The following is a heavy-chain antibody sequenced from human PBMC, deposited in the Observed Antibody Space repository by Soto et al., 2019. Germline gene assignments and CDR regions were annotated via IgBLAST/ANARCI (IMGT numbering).Heavy chain of an antibody. Sequence: QIQLVQSGAEMKKPGASVKASCKPSGYTFTHYGASWLRQAPGQGLEWMGWISAYNGNTDYAHKFQGRVALTTDTSTSTAYMELRGLSPDDTAVYYCARDVPGSGVPFWDYWGQGTLVTVSS. CDR3: ARDVPGSGVPFWDY. V-gene: IGHV1-18*04. CDR2: ISAYNGNT. D-gene: IGHD2-15*01. CDR1: GYTFTHYG. J-gene: IGHJ4*02.